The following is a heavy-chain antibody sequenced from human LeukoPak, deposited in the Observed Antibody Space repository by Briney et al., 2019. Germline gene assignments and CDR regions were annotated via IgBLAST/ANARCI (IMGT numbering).Heavy chain of an antibody. Sequence: GGSLRLSCAASGFTFRSYAIYWVRQAPGKGLEWVSGISGSGGDTYFADSVKGRFTISRDNSKNTVFLLMDSLRAGDTAVYYCAKTTAGYSSGRYPGWPVDYWGQGTLVTVSS. V-gene: IGHV3-23*01. CDR3: AKTTAGYSSGRYPGWPVDY. CDR2: ISGSGGDT. CDR1: GFTFRSYA. D-gene: IGHD6-19*01. J-gene: IGHJ4*02.